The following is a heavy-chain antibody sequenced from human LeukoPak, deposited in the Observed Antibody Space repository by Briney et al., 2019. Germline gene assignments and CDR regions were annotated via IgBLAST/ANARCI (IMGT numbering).Heavy chain of an antibody. CDR1: GYTFTSYG. CDR2: ISAYNGNT. CDR3: ARGPYSNNAPNWYFDL. Sequence: ASVKVSCKASGYTFTSYGISWVRQAPGQGLEWMEWISAYNGNTNYAQKLQGRVTMTTDTSTSTAYMELRSLRSDDTAVYYCARGPYSNNAPNWYFDLWGRGTLVTVSS. J-gene: IGHJ2*01. V-gene: IGHV1-18*01. D-gene: IGHD6-13*01.